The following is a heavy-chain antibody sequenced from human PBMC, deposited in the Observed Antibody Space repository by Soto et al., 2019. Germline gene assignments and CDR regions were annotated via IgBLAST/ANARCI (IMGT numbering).Heavy chain of an antibody. CDR1: GGSIRSYY. Sequence: SETLSLTCNVSGGSIRSYYWSWIRQPAGKALEWIGRIYTSGTTNYNPSHKSRVTMLVDTSKNQFSLKLSSVTAADTAVYYCAREAASGFGMDVWGQGTTVTVSS. CDR3: AREAASGFGMDV. CDR2: IYTSGTT. D-gene: IGHD6-25*01. J-gene: IGHJ6*02. V-gene: IGHV4-4*07.